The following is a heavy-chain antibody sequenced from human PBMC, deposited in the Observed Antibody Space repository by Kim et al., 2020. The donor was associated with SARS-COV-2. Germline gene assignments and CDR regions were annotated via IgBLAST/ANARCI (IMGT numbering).Heavy chain of an antibody. J-gene: IGHJ6*02. Sequence: GGSLRLSCAASGFTFSSYSMNWVRQAPGKGLEWVSSISSSRTYIYYADSGKGRFTISRDNAKNSLYLQMNSLRAEDTAVYYCARWLGPSSGWKREYFYYGVDVWGQGTTVTVSS. V-gene: IGHV3-21*01. CDR2: ISSSRTYI. CDR1: GFTFSSYS. CDR3: ARWLGPSSGWKREYFYYGVDV. D-gene: IGHD6-19*01.